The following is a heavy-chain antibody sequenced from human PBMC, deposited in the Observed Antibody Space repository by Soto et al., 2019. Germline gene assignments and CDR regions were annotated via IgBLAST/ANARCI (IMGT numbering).Heavy chain of an antibody. Sequence: ASVKVSCKASGGTFSSYAISWVRQAPGQGLEWMGGIIPIFGTANYAQKFQGRVTITADESTSTAYMELSSLRSEDTAVYYCAKSQQLRVTGHTGWFDPWGQGTLVTVSS. J-gene: IGHJ5*02. CDR3: AKSQQLRVTGHTGWFDP. D-gene: IGHD6-13*01. CDR1: GGTFSSYA. CDR2: IIPIFGTA. V-gene: IGHV1-69*13.